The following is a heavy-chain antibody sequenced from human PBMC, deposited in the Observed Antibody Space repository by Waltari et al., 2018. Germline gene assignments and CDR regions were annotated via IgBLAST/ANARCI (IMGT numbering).Heavy chain of an antibody. CDR2: INQSGST. Sequence: QVQLQQWGAGLLKPSETLSLTCPVHVESFSGYDWGWVRQAPGKGLEWIGEINQSGSTTYNPSLRSRVTISLDTSKSQFSLSLKSVTAADTAVYYCAIMYNLGLDYWGRGTLVTVSS. J-gene: IGHJ4*02. V-gene: IGHV4-34*02. CDR3: AIMYNLGLDY. CDR1: VESFSGYD. D-gene: IGHD1-1*01.